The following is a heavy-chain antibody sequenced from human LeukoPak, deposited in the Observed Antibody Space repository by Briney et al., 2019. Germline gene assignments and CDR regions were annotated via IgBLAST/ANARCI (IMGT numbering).Heavy chain of an antibody. CDR2: INHSGST. J-gene: IGHJ6*03. Sequence: SETLSLTCTVSGGSISSYYWSWIRQPPGKGLEWIGEINHSGSTSYNPSLKSRVTISVDTSKNQFSLKVSSVTAADTAVYYCARANDYGDPLPRYMDVWGKGTTVTVSS. V-gene: IGHV4-34*01. D-gene: IGHD4-17*01. CDR1: GGSISSYY. CDR3: ARANDYGDPLPRYMDV.